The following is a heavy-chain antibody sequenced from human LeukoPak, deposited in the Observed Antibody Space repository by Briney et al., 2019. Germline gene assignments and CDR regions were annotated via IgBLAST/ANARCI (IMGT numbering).Heavy chain of an antibody. D-gene: IGHD3-22*01. J-gene: IGHJ4*02. CDR1: GFTFSAYY. V-gene: IGHV3-21*01. CDR2: ISSSSTYI. Sequence: GGSLRLSCAASGFTFSAYYMNWVRQAPGKGLEWVSSISSSSTYIKYADSVKGRFTISRDNAKNSLYLQMNSLRAEDTAVYYCASYYYDGSGVYYFDYWGQGTLVTVSS. CDR3: ASYYYDGSGVYYFDY.